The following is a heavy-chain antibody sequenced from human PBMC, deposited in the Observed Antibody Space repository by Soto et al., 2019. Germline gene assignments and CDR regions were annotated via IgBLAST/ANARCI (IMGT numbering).Heavy chain of an antibody. V-gene: IGHV1-2*06. CDR3: ARVPFLYCSRTYCPSPNYGMDV. J-gene: IGHJ6*02. Sequence: QVQLMQSGAAVKKPGASVKVSCKASGYTFTDYYIHLVRQAPGQGLEWMWRINPHTAGTESARKFLGRVTLARDTCITTAYLELNRVPSDDTAVYFCARVPFLYCSRTYCPSPNYGMDVWGQGTTLTVSS. D-gene: IGHD2-15*01. CDR1: GYTFTDYY. CDR2: INPHTAGT.